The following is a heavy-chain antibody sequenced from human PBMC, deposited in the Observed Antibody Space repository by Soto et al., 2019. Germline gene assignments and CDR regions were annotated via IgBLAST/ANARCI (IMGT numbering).Heavy chain of an antibody. Sequence: GGSLRLSCAASGFTFSSYAMSWVRQAPGKGLEWVSAISGSGGSTYYADSVKGRFTISRDNSKNTLYLQMNSLRAEDTAVYYCAKVGVQINYYYYYYMDVWGKGTTVTVSS. D-gene: IGHD1-1*01. CDR2: ISGSGGST. V-gene: IGHV3-23*01. J-gene: IGHJ6*03. CDR1: GFTFSSYA. CDR3: AKVGVQINYYYYYYMDV.